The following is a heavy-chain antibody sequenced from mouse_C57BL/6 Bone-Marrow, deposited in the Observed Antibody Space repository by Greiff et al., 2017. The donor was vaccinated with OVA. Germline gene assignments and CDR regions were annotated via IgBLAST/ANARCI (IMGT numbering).Heavy chain of an antibody. V-gene: IGHV1-76*01. D-gene: IGHD3-3*01. CDR3: ARTGDLGY. CDR1: GYTFTDYY. Sequence: VQLQQSGAELVRPGASVKLSCKASGYTFTDYYINWVKQRPGQGLEWIARIYPGSGNTYYNEKFKGKATLTAEKSSSTAYMQLSSLTSEDSAVYVCARTGDLGYWGQGTTLTVSS. J-gene: IGHJ2*01. CDR2: IYPGSGNT.